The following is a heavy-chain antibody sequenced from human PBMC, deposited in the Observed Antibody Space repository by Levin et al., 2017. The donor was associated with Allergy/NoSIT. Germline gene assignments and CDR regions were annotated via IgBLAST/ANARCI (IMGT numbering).Heavy chain of an antibody. D-gene: IGHD7-27*01. CDR2: VDHGETI. J-gene: IGHJ4*02. Sequence: SETLSLTCAVYGASSNYNFWSWIHQPPGKGLEWIGEVDHGETITYNPSLKSRVNISIDKSQKQFSLRLTSVTAADTAVYYCSSGGGAAPGDWGQGTLVIVSS. CDR1: GASSNYNF. CDR3: SSGGGAAPGD. V-gene: IGHV4-34*01.